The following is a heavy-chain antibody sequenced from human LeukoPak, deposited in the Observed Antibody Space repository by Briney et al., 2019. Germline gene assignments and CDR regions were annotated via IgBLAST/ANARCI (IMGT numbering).Heavy chain of an antibody. CDR2: IIPIFGIA. J-gene: IGHJ6*02. CDR3: AITRGYCSSTSCYTTFYYYYYGMDV. Sequence: GASVKVSCKASGGTFSSYAISWVRQAPGQGLEWMGRIIPIFGIANYAQKFQGRVTITADKSTSTAYMELSSLRSEDTAVYYSAITRGYCSSTSCYTTFYYYYYGMDVWGQGTTVTVSS. V-gene: IGHV1-69*04. CDR1: GGTFSSYA. D-gene: IGHD2-2*02.